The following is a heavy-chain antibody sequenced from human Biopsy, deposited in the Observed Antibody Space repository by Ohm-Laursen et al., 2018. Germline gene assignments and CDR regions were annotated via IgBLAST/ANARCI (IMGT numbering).Heavy chain of an antibody. CDR1: GFTFTVYS. V-gene: IGHV3-21*01. J-gene: IGHJ6*02. CDR2: ITSRTSST. D-gene: IGHD3-10*01. Sequence: SLRLSCSASGFTFTVYSIVWVRQAPGKGLEWVSSITSRTSSTYYADSVKGRVTISRDNPNNSVSLQMNNLRVDDTAVYYCARWYGDLFYYYNGMDVWGQGTTVTVSS. CDR3: ARWYGDLFYYYNGMDV.